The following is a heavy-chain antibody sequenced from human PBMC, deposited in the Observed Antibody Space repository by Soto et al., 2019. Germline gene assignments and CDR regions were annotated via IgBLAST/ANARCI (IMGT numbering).Heavy chain of an antibody. J-gene: IGHJ6*02. Sequence: SVKVSCKASGGTFSSYAISWVRQAPGQGLEWMGGIIPIFGTANYAQKFQGRVTITADESTSTAYMELSSLRSEDTAVYYCARDDSTYYDFWSGYPYYYGMDVWGQGTTVTVSS. D-gene: IGHD3-3*01. CDR3: ARDDSTYYDFWSGYPYYYGMDV. CDR2: IIPIFGTA. CDR1: GGTFSSYA. V-gene: IGHV1-69*13.